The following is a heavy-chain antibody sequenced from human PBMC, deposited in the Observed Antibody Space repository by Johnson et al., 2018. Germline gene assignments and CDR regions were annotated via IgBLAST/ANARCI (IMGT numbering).Heavy chain of an antibody. CDR3: AKDIGPRLVATTVPYYYYYGMDV. CDR1: GFTFDDYA. Sequence: VQLVESGGGLVQPGRSLRLSCAASGFTFDDYAMHWVRQAPGKGLEWVSGISWNSGSIGYADSVKGRFTISRDNAKNSLYLQMNSLRAEDPALYYCAKDIGPRLVATTVPYYYYYGMDVWGQGTTVTVSS. J-gene: IGHJ6*02. D-gene: IGHD5-12*01. V-gene: IGHV3-9*01. CDR2: ISWNSGSI.